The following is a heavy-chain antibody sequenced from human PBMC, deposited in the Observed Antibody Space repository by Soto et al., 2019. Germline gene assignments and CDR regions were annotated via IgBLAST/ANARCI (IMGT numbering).Heavy chain of an antibody. J-gene: IGHJ5*02. CDR3: AASSTDYYGSGSSSLDWFDP. CDR1: GGTFSSYT. V-gene: IGHV1-69*02. D-gene: IGHD3-10*01. Sequence: QVQLVQSGAEVKKPGSSVKVSCKASGGTFSSYTISWVRQAPGQGLEWMGRIIPIHGIANYAQKFKGRVKITADKSTSTAYKEQSSLRSEDTAVYYCAASSTDYYGSGSSSLDWFDPWGQGTLVTVSS. CDR2: IIPIHGIA.